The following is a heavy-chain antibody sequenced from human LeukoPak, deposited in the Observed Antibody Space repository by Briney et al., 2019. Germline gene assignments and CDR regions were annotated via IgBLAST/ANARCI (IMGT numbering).Heavy chain of an antibody. V-gene: IGHV4-61*02. CDR1: GDSISSGSYY. Sequence: QPSETLSLTCTVSGDSISSGSYYWSWIRQPAGKGLEWIGRIYTSGSANYNPSLKSRVTISVDTSKNQFSLKLSSVTAADTAVYYCARDRMGYCSSTSCYEGIDYWGQGTLVTVSS. D-gene: IGHD2-2*01. CDR3: ARDRMGYCSSTSCYEGIDY. J-gene: IGHJ4*02. CDR2: IYTSGSA.